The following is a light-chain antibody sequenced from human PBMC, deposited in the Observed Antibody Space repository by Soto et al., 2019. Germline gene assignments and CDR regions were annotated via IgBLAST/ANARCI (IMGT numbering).Light chain of an antibody. V-gene: IGKV1-39*01. CDR1: QSISSS. CDR3: QQSYTAPSIT. CDR2: GVS. J-gene: IGKJ5*01. Sequence: DIQMPPSPSSLSASVVDQVTITFRASQSISSSLNWYQQKSGKAPNLLIYGVSRLQGGVPSRFSGSGSGTDFTLSISSLQPEDFATYYCQQSYTAPSITCGQGKRREI.